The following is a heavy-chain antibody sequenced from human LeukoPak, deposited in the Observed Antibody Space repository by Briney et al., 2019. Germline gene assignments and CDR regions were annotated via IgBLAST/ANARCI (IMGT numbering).Heavy chain of an antibody. D-gene: IGHD3-3*01. V-gene: IGHV1-18*01. CDR3: ARDGPVLRFLEWLWEFDY. CDR1: GYTFTSYG. J-gene: IGHJ4*02. Sequence: ASVKVSCKASGYTFTSYGISWVRQAPGQGLEWMGWISAYNGNTNYAQKLQGRVTMTTDTSTSTAYMELRSLRSDDTAVYYCARDGPVLRFLEWLWEFDYWGQGTLVTVSS. CDR2: ISAYNGNT.